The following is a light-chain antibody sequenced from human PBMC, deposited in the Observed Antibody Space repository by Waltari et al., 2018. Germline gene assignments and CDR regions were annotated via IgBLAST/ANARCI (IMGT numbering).Light chain of an antibody. CDR3: QQSYSTRWT. CDR1: QSISSY. V-gene: IGKV1-39*01. CDR2: AAS. Sequence: IQMTQSPFSLSASVGDRVTITCRASQSISSYLNWYQQKPGRAPKLLISAASSLQSGVPSRFSGSGSGTDFTLTISSLQPEDFATYYCQQSYSTRWTFGQGTKLEIK. J-gene: IGKJ1*01.